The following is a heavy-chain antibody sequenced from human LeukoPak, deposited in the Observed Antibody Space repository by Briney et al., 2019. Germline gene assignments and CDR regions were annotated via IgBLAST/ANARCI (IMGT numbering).Heavy chain of an antibody. D-gene: IGHD1-26*01. V-gene: IGHV4-34*01. J-gene: IGHJ4*02. CDR3: ARDAGVGATKRHFDY. Sequence: SETLSLTCAVYGGSFSGYYWSWIRQPPGKGLEWIGEINHSGSTNYNPSLKSRVTISVDTSKNQFSLKLSSVTAADTAVYYCARDAGVGATKRHFDYWGQGTLVTVSS. CDR2: INHSGST. CDR1: GGSFSGYY.